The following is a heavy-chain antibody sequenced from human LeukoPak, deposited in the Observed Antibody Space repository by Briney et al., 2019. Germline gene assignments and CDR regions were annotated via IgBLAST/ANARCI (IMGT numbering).Heavy chain of an antibody. Sequence: PGGSLRLSCAASGFTFSSYGMHWVRQAPGKGLEWVAVIWYDGSNIYYADFVKGRFTISRDNSKSTLCLQMNSLRAEDTAVYYCAKQLGYCSDGSCYFPYWGQGTLVTVSS. CDR3: AKQLGYCSDGSCYFPY. CDR2: IWYDGSNI. D-gene: IGHD2-15*01. CDR1: GFTFSSYG. V-gene: IGHV3-33*06. J-gene: IGHJ4*02.